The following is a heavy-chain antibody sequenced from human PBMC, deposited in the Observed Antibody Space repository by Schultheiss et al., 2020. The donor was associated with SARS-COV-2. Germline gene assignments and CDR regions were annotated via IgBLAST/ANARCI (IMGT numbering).Heavy chain of an antibody. D-gene: IGHD4/OR15-4a*01. CDR2: ISGGGGTT. Sequence: GGSLRLSCAASGFTFNSYAMSWVRQAPGKGLEWVSGISGGGGTTDYADSVKGRFTISRDNSKNMLYLLLNNLRADDTALYYCAKGHKLLLVRIRFDSWGQGTLVTVSS. CDR3: AKGHKLLLVRIRFDS. J-gene: IGHJ5*01. CDR1: GFTFNSYA. V-gene: IGHV3-23*01.